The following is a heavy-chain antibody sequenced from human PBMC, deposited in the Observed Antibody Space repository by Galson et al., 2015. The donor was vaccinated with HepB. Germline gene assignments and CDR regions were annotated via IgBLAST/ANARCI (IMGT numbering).Heavy chain of an antibody. J-gene: IGHJ6*02. CDR1: GYTFTSYY. Sequence: SVKVSCKASGYTFTSYYMHWVRQAPGQGLEWMGIINPSGGSTSYAQKFQGRVTMTRDTSTSTVYMELSSQRSEDTAVYYCARGKGAAMYYDFWSGYYGRGYYYYGMDVWGQGTTVTVSS. V-gene: IGHV1-46*03. CDR3: ARGKGAAMYYDFWSGYYGRGYYYYGMDV. CDR2: INPSGGST. D-gene: IGHD3-3*01.